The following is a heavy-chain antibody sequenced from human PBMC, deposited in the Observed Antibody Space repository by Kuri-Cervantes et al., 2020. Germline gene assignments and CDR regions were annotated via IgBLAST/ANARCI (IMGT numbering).Heavy chain of an antibody. CDR3: ASSRVYDYIWGSYRHVPGFDY. J-gene: IGHJ4*02. V-gene: IGHV3-33*01. Sequence: GESLKISCAASGFTFSSYGMHWVRQAPGKGLEWVAVIWYDGSNKYYADSVKGRFTISRDNSKNTLYLQMNSLRAEDTAVYYCASSRVYDYIWGSYRHVPGFDYWGQGTLVTVSS. D-gene: IGHD3-16*02. CDR2: IWYDGSNK. CDR1: GFTFSSYG.